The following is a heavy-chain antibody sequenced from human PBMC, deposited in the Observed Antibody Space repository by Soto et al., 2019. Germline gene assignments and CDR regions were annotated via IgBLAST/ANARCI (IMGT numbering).Heavy chain of an antibody. Sequence: GGSLRLSCAASGFTVSSNYMSWVRQAPGKGLEWVSVIYSGGSTYYADSEKGRFTISRHNSKNTLYLQMNSLRAEDTAVYYCARHYGDYRGNFDYWGQGTLVTVSS. J-gene: IGHJ4*02. V-gene: IGHV3-53*04. CDR1: GFTVSSNY. D-gene: IGHD4-17*01. CDR2: IYSGGST. CDR3: ARHYGDYRGNFDY.